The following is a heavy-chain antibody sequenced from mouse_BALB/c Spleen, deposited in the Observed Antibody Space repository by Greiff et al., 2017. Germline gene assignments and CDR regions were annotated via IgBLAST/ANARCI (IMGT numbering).Heavy chain of an antibody. Sequence: QVHVKQSGPGLVQPSQSLSITCTVSGFSLTSYGVHWVRQSPGKGLEWLGVIWSGGSTDYNAAFISRLSISEDNSKSQVFFKMNSLQANDTAKYYCARKRGVYYGNPYYAMDYWGQGGSGTVSS. CDR2: IWSGGST. J-gene: IGHJ4*01. D-gene: IGHD2-1*01. CDR3: ARKRGVYYGNPYYAMDY. CDR1: GFSLTSYG. V-gene: IGHV2-2*02.